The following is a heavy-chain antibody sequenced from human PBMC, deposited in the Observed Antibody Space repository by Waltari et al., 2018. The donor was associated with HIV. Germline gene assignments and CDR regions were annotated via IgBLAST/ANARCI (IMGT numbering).Heavy chain of an antibody. Sequence: QVQLQESGPGLVTPPQTLYLTSTVSGGSIRHRCYYRHWIRQPAGKGLEWIGRIYSSGNTNYNPSLKSRVTISVDTSKNQFSLKLSSVTAADTAVYYCARGRFEGYILYYYYGMDVWGQGTTVSVSS. CDR2: IYSSGNT. CDR3: ARGRFEGYILYYYYGMDV. D-gene: IGHD5-12*01. CDR1: GGSIRHRCYY. J-gene: IGHJ6*02. V-gene: IGHV4-61*02.